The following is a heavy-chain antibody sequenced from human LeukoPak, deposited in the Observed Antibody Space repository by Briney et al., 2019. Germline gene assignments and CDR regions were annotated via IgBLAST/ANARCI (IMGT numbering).Heavy chain of an antibody. CDR3: ASNTGTVFDY. Sequence: PSETLSLTCTVSGGSISTYSWNWIRQPAGKGLEWIGRIFASGSTKYNPSLRSRVTISLEMSKHQFSLNLTSVTAADTAVYYCASNTGTVFDYWGQGALVTVSS. J-gene: IGHJ4*02. CDR1: GGSISTYS. D-gene: IGHD7-27*01. V-gene: IGHV4-4*07. CDR2: IFASGST.